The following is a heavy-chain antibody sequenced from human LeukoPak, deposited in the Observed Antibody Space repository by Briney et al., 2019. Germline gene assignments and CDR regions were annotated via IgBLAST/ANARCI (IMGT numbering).Heavy chain of an antibody. CDR2: ISGSGGST. V-gene: IGHV3-23*01. Sequence: PGGSLRLSCAASGFTFSSYAMSWVRQAPGKGLEWVSAISGSGGSTYYADSVKGRFTISGDNSKNTLYLQMNSLRAEDTAVYYCAKGTRLLEWLLSTYYFDYWGQGTLVTVSS. CDR3: AKGTRLLEWLLSTYYFDY. J-gene: IGHJ4*02. D-gene: IGHD3-3*01. CDR1: GFTFSSYA.